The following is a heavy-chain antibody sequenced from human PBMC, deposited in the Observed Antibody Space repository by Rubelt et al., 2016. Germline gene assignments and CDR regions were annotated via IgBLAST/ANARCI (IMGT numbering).Heavy chain of an antibody. CDR3: ARCIAAPSPFDY. CDR2: IYYSWST. CDR1: GGSISSGGYY. Sequence: QVQLQESGPGLVKPSQTLSLTCTVSGGSISSGGYYWSWIRQHPGKGLEWIGYIYYSWSTYYNPSLKSGVTISVDTSKNQFSLKLSSVTAADTAVYYCARCIAAPSPFDYWGQGTLVTVSS. J-gene: IGHJ4*02. V-gene: IGHV4-31*03. D-gene: IGHD6-6*01.